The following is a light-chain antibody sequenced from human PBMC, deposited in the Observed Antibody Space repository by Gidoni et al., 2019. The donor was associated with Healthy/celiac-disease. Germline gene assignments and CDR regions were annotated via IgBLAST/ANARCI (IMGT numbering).Light chain of an antibody. CDR3: QQRSNWHLT. J-gene: IGKJ4*01. CDR2: DAS. Sequence: IVLTQSPATLSLSPGETATFSCRASQSLSSYLAWCQQKPGQPPRLLIYDASNRATGSPARFSGSGSGTDVTLTISSREPEDFAVYYCQQRSNWHLTFGEGTKVEIK. CDR1: QSLSSY. V-gene: IGKV3-11*01.